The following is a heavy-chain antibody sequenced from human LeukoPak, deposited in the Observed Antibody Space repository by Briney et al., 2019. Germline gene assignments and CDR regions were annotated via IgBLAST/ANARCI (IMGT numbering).Heavy chain of an antibody. Sequence: ASVKVSCKASGGTLSSYAISWVRQAPGQGLEWMGGIIPIFGTANYAQKFQGRVTITADESTSTAYMELSSLRAEDTAVYYCARRGYCSSTSCSGVYYFDYWGQGTLVTVSS. CDR3: ARRGYCSSTSCSGVYYFDY. V-gene: IGHV1-69*13. J-gene: IGHJ4*02. CDR1: GGTLSSYA. D-gene: IGHD2-2*01. CDR2: IIPIFGTA.